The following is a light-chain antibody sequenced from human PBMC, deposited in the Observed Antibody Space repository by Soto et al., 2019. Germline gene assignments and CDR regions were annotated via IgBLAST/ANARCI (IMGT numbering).Light chain of an antibody. V-gene: IGLV2-18*01. CDR2: EVN. CDR3: SLYISGSTYV. J-gene: IGLJ1*01. Sequence: QSALTQPPSVSGSPGQSVTISCTGTSSDVGSYNRLSWYQQPPGTAPKLIMYEVNTRPSGVPDRFSGSKSGSTASLTISGLQAEDEADYYCSLYISGSTYVFGTGTKLPS. CDR1: SSDVGSYNR.